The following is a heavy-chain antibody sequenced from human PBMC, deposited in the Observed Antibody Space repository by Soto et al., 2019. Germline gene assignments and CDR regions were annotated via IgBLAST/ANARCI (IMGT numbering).Heavy chain of an antibody. V-gene: IGHV3-11*06. CDR2: ISSSSSDT. D-gene: IGHD2-2*01. CDR1: GFTFSDYY. Sequence: QVQLVESGGGLVKPGGSLRLSCAASGFTFSDYYMNWIRQAPGKGLEWVSYISSSSSDTNYADSVKGRFTISRDNAKNSVYLQMNSLRAEDTAVYYCARDLYTSSLPTYYYCYYGMDVW. J-gene: IGHJ6*01. CDR3: ARDLYTSSLPTYYYCYYGMDV.